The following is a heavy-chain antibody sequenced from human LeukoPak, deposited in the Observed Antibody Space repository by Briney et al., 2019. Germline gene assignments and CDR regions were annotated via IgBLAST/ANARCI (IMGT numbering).Heavy chain of an antibody. CDR2: ISGSGGNT. V-gene: IGHV3-23*01. J-gene: IGHJ4*02. Sequence: GGSLRLSCAASGFTLSNYAMTWVRQAPGKGLEWVSAISGSGGNTYYADSVKGRFTISRDNSKNTLYLQMNSLRAEDTAVYYCAKDRRAGSYDYWGQGTLVTVSS. CDR3: AKDRRAGSYDY. D-gene: IGHD3-10*01. CDR1: GFTLSNYA.